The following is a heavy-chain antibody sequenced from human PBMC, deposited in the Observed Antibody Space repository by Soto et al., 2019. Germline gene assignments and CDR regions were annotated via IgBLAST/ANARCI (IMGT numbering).Heavy chain of an antibody. D-gene: IGHD3-3*01. V-gene: IGHV3-23*01. CDR1: GFTFSSYA. CDR2: ISGSGGST. CDR3: AKDPSITIFGVVRTDPVY. Sequence: PGGSLRLSCAASGFTFSSYAMSWVRQAPGKGLEWVSAISGSGGSTYYADSVKGRFTISRDNSKNTLYLQMNSLRAEDTAVYYCAKDPSITIFGVVRTDPVYWGQGTLVTVSS. J-gene: IGHJ4*02.